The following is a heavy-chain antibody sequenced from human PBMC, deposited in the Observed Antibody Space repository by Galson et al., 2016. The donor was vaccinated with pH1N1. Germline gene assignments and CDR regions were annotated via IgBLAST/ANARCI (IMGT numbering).Heavy chain of an antibody. V-gene: IGHV3-7*01. CDR1: GFTFSTYW. CDR2: IKQDGSET. CDR3: ARERAGAVHL. D-gene: IGHD4/OR15-4a*01. J-gene: IGHJ3*01. Sequence: SLRLSCADSGFTFSTYWMTWVRQIPGKGLQWLANIKQDGSETHYVDSVKGRFTISRDNAKNSLYLQMNSLRAEDTAVYYCARERAGAVHLWGQGTMVIVSS.